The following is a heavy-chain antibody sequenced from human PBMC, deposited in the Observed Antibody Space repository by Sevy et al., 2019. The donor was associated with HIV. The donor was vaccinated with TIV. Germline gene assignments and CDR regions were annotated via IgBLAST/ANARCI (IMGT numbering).Heavy chain of an antibody. D-gene: IGHD3-22*01. J-gene: IGHJ4*02. CDR2: ISYDGNNK. CDR3: ASHYYDSTGYYFPLDY. CDR1: GFTFSSYA. Sequence: GGSLRLSCTASGFTFSSYAMYWVRQAPGKGLEWVAVISYDGNNKDYADSVKGRFTMSRDNSKNTLYLQMNSLRAEDTAVYYRASHYYDSTGYYFPLDYWGQGTLVTVSS. V-gene: IGHV3-30*04.